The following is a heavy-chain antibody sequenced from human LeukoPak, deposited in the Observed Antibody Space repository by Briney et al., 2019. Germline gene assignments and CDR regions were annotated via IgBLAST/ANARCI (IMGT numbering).Heavy chain of an antibody. Sequence: GGYLRLSCAACVCTFSDYYMSWIRQAPGKGLEWVSYISSSGSTIYYADSVKGRFTISRDNAKNSLYLQMNSLRAEDTAVYYCARFGSDYYGSGKRGYWGQGTLVTVSS. CDR1: VCTFSDYY. D-gene: IGHD3-10*01. J-gene: IGHJ4*02. CDR3: ARFGSDYYGSGKRGY. V-gene: IGHV3-11*01. CDR2: ISSSGSTI.